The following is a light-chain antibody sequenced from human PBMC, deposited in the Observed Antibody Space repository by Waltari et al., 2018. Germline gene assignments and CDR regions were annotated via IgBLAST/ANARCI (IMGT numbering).Light chain of an antibody. Sequence: EILLTQSPGTLSLSQGERATLSCRASQSVTRALAWYQQKPGQAPRLLIYGLSNMATGIPNRFSGSGSVTYFSLTIIRLEPEDFAVYYCQHYVRLPATFGQGTKVEIK. CDR3: QHYVRLPAT. J-gene: IGKJ2*01. CDR2: GLS. V-gene: IGKV3-20*01. CDR1: QSVTRA.